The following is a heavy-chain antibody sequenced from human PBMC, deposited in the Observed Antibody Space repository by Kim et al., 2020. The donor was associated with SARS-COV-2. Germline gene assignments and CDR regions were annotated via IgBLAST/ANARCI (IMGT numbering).Heavy chain of an antibody. CDR2: INHSGST. Sequence: SETLSLTCAVYGGSFSGYYWSWIRQPPGKGLEWIGEINHSGSTNYNPSLKSRVTISVDTSKNQFSLKLSSVTAADTAVYYCARGSLTPFDYWGQRTLVTVSS. CDR1: GGSFSGYY. CDR3: ARGSLTPFDY. V-gene: IGHV4-34*01. J-gene: IGHJ4*02.